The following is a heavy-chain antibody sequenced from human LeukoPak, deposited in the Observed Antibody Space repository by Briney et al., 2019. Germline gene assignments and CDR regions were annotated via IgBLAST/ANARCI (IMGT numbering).Heavy chain of an antibody. CDR3: ARGPMVVVAATDAFDI. V-gene: IGHV3-23*01. CDR2: ISGSGGST. D-gene: IGHD2-15*01. J-gene: IGHJ3*02. CDR1: GFTFSSYA. Sequence: GGSLRLSCAASGFTFSSYAMSWVRQAPGKGLEGVSAISGSGGSTYYADSVKGRFTISRDNSKNTLYLQMNSLRAEDTAVYYCARGPMVVVAATDAFDIWGQGTMVTVSS.